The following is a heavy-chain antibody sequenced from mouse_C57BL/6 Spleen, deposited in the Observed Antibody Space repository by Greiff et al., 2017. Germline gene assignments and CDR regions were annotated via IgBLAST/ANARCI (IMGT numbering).Heavy chain of an antibody. D-gene: IGHD2-2*01. Sequence: EVKLMESGPGLVKPSQSLSLTCSVTGYSITSGYYWNWIRQFPGNKLEWMGYISYDGSNNYNPSLKNRISITRDTSKNQFFLKLNSVTTEDTATYYCARERVTTGYFDYWGQGTTLTVSS. J-gene: IGHJ2*01. V-gene: IGHV3-6*01. CDR1: GYSITSGYY. CDR2: ISYDGSN. CDR3: ARERVTTGYFDY.